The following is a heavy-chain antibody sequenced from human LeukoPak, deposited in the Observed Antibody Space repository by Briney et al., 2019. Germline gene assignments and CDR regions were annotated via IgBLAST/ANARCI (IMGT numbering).Heavy chain of an antibody. CDR3: ARGSSNVAARNNWFDP. CDR1: GYSFNSYW. CDR2: IYPGDSDT. D-gene: IGHD6-6*01. V-gene: IGHV5-51*01. Sequence: LGESLKISCKGSGYSFNSYWIGWVRQMPGKGLEWMGIIYPGDSDTRYSPSFQGQVTISADKSISTAYLQWSSLKASDTAMYYCARGSSNVAARNNWFDPWGQGTLVTVSS. J-gene: IGHJ5*02.